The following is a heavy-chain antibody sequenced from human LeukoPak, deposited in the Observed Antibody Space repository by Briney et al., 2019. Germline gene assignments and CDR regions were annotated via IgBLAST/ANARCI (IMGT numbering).Heavy chain of an antibody. Sequence: ASVKVSCKASGYTFTSYGISWVRQAPGQRLEWMGWINAGNGNTKYSQKFQGRVTITRDTSASTAYMELSSLRSEDTAVYYCARDPTTYYYDSSGYYYDGNWFDPWGQGTLITVSS. J-gene: IGHJ5*02. CDR2: INAGNGNT. CDR3: ARDPTTYYYDSSGYYYDGNWFDP. V-gene: IGHV1-3*01. CDR1: GYTFTSYG. D-gene: IGHD3-22*01.